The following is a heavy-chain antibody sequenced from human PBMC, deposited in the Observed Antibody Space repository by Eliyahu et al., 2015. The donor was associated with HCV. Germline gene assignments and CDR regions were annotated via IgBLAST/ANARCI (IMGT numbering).Heavy chain of an antibody. Sequence: QVQLQESGPGLVKPSETLSLTCAVSAYSISSGYYWGWIRQPPGKGLEWIGSMYYSGSTSYNPSLKSRVTISRDTSKNQFSLNLNSVTAADTAVYYCARLHASGNPDYGDCWGQGTLVTVSS. D-gene: IGHD3-16*01. CDR1: AYSISSGYY. J-gene: IGHJ4*02. CDR2: MYYSGST. V-gene: IGHV4-38-2*01. CDR3: ARLHASGNPDYGDC.